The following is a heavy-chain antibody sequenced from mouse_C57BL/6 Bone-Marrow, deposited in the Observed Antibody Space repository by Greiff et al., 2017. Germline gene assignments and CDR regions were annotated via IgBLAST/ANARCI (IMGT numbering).Heavy chain of an antibody. CDR3: AGDLTGSGLDY. V-gene: IGHV1-59*01. Sequence: VQLQQPGAELVRPGTSVKLSCKASGYTFTSYWMHWVKQRPGQGLEWIGVIDPSGSYTNYNQKFKGKATLTVDTSSTTAYMQLSLLTSEDSAVYYGAGDLTGSGLDYWGQGTTLTVSS. CDR1: GYTFTSYW. J-gene: IGHJ2*01. D-gene: IGHD4-1*01. CDR2: IDPSGSYT.